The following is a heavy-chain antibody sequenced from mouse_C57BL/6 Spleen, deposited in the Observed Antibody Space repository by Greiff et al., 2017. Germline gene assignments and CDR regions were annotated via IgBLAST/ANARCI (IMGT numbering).Heavy chain of an antibody. J-gene: IGHJ2*01. CDR3: AGEFGRVLDY. D-gene: IGHD1-1*01. V-gene: IGHV1-82*01. Sequence: VQGVESGPELVKPGASVKISCKASGYAFSSSWMNWVKQRPGKGLEWIGRIYPGDGDTNYNGKFKGKATLTADKSSSTAYMQLSSLTSEDSAVYCCAGEFGRVLDYWGQGTTLTVSS. CDR1: GYAFSSSW. CDR2: IYPGDGDT.